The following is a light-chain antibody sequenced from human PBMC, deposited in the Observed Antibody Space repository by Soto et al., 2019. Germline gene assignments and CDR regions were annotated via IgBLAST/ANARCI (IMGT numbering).Light chain of an antibody. CDR1: SSNIGTSS. CDR2: TTN. Sequence: QSVLTQPHSASGTPGQRVTLSCSGRSSNIGTSSVHWFQQLPGTAPKLLISTTNQRPSGVPERFSGSKSGTSASLAISGLQSEDEADYYCAAWDDSLNGHVVGTRTKLTVL. J-gene: IGLJ1*01. V-gene: IGLV1-44*01. CDR3: AAWDDSLNGHV.